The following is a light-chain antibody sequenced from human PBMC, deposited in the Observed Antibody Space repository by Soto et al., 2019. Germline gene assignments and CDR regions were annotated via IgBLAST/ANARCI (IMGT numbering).Light chain of an antibody. J-gene: IGKJ3*01. V-gene: IGKV2-28*01. Sequence: DIVLTQSPLSLPVTPGEPASISYRSSQSLLHSNGYNYLDWYLQKPGQSPQFLIYLGSNRASGVPDRFSGSGSGTDFTLKISRVEAEDVGVYYCMQALQTPFTCGPGTKVDIK. CDR3: MQALQTPFT. CDR1: QSLLHSNGYNY. CDR2: LGS.